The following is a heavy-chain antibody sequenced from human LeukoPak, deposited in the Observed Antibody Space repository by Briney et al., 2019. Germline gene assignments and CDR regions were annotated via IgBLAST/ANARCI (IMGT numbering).Heavy chain of an antibody. D-gene: IGHD3-10*01. J-gene: IGHJ4*02. Sequence: GGSLRLSCAASGFTFDDYGMSWVRQAPGKGLEWVSGINWNGGSTGYADSVKGRFTISRDNAKNSLYLQMNSLRAEDTALYYCARDRGENFITMVRGVIITLDYWGEGTLVTVSS. CDR3: ARDRGENFITMVRGVIITLDY. CDR1: GFTFDDYG. V-gene: IGHV3-20*04. CDR2: INWNGGST.